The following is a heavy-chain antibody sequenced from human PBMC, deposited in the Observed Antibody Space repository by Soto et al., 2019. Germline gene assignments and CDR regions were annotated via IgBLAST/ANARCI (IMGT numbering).Heavy chain of an antibody. CDR1: GFTFSNAW. D-gene: IGHD2-2*01. J-gene: IGHJ4*02. CDR2: IKSKTDGGTT. CDR3: TTDPGVLVPAAIIRY. V-gene: IGHV3-15*07. Sequence: PGGSLRLSCAASGFTFSNAWMNWVRQAPGKGLEWVGRIKSKTDGGTTDYAAPVKGRFTISRDDSKNTLYLQMNSLKTEDTAVYYCTTDPGVLVPAAIIRYWGQGTLVTVSS.